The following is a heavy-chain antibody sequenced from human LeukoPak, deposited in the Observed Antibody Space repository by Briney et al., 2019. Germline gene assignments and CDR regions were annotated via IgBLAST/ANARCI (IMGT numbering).Heavy chain of an antibody. CDR3: ARDAHLVGATIGPFDF. J-gene: IGHJ4*02. CDR2: IIPILGIA. Sequence: AVNVSRMSSLGTLSRYAISWVRQAPCQGLEWMGRIIPILGIANDTQKFQGRVTITADKSTSTAYMELSSLRSEETAVYYCARDAHLVGATIGPFDFGGQGTLASVSS. V-gene: IGHV1-69*10. CDR1: LGTLSRYA. D-gene: IGHD1-26*01.